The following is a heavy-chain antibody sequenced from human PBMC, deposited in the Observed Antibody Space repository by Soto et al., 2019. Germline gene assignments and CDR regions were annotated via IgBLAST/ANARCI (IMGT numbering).Heavy chain of an antibody. J-gene: IGHJ2*01. CDR3: ARELNSSGDWYFDL. CDR2: IYYSGST. CDR1: GGSVSSGSYY. Sequence: QVQLQESGPGLVKPSETLSLTCTVSGGSVSSGSYYWSWIRQPPGKGLEWIAYIYYSGSTNYNPSLKSRVTISVDTSKNQFSLKLSSVTAADTAVYYCARELNSSGDWYFDLWGRGTLVTVSS. D-gene: IGHD3-22*01. V-gene: IGHV4-61*01.